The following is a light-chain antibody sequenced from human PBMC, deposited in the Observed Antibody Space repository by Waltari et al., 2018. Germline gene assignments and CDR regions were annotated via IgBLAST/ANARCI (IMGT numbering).Light chain of an antibody. J-gene: IGLJ2*01. Sequence: QSALTQPPSVSGSPGQSITIPCTGTSRANGAYTYFRWYLQYPGKAPKLIISDVNTRPSGISKRFSGSKSGNTASLTISGLQAEDEADYYCSSYTSSSTLVFGGGTRLTVL. CDR3: SSYTSSSTLV. CDR2: DVN. CDR1: SRANGAYTY. V-gene: IGLV2-14*03.